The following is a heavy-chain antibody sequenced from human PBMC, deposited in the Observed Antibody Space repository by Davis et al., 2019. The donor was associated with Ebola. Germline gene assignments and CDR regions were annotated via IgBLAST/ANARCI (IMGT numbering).Heavy chain of an antibody. D-gene: IGHD5-24*01. CDR1: GYTFTGYY. V-gene: IGHV1-2*06. CDR3: ARGHYNDYYFDY. Sequence: AASVKVSCKASGYTFTGYYMHWVRQAPGQGLEWMGRINPNSGGTNYAQKFQGRVTMTRDTSISTAYMELSSLRSEDTAVYYCARGHYNDYYFDYWGQGTLVTVSS. CDR2: INPNSGGT. J-gene: IGHJ4*02.